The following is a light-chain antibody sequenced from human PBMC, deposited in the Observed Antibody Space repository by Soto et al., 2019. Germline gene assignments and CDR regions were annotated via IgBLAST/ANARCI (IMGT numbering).Light chain of an antibody. Sequence: QSALTQPASVSGSPGKSITISCTGTSSDVGGYNYVSWYQQHPGKAPKLMIYDVSNRPSGVSNRFSGSKSGNTASLTISGLQSEDEADYYCSSYTSSITLVLFGGGTKLTVL. V-gene: IGLV2-14*01. J-gene: IGLJ2*01. CDR1: SSDVGGYNY. CDR3: SSYTSSITLVL. CDR2: DVS.